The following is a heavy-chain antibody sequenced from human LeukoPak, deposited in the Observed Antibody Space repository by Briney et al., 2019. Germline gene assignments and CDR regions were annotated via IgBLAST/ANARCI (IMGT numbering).Heavy chain of an antibody. CDR1: GFTFSSYE. J-gene: IGHJ4*02. V-gene: IGHV3-48*03. CDR3: ARAADSSGYLLAYFDY. Sequence: GGSLRLSCAASGFTFSSYEMNWVRQAPGKGLEWVSYISSSGSTIYYADSVKGRFTISRDNAKNSLYLQMNSLRAEDTAVYYCARAADSSGYLLAYFDYWGQGTLVTVSS. CDR2: ISSSGSTI. D-gene: IGHD3-22*01.